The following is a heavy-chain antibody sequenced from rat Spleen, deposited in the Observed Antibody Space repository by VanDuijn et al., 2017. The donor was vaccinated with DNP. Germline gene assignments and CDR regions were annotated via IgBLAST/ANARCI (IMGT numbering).Heavy chain of an antibody. V-gene: IGHV2-45*01. Sequence: QVQLMESGPGLVQPSETLSLTCTVSGFSLTSYNVHWVRQPPGKGLEWMGVMWSGGSTDYNSALKSRLSISRDTSTSQVFLGMNSLQTEDTAIYFCTREREPSDNPYYFDYWGQGVMVTVSS. CDR3: TREREPSDNPYYFDY. D-gene: IGHD3-4*01. J-gene: IGHJ2*01. CDR2: MWSGGST. CDR1: GFSLTSYN.